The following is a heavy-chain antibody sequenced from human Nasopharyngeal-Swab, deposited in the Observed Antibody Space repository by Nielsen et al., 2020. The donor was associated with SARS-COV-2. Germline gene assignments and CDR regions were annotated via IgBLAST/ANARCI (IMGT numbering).Heavy chain of an antibody. J-gene: IGHJ4*02. CDR1: GGSITSGGFY. CDR3: ARGWAGHYFDY. V-gene: IGHV4-31*03. Sequence: SETLSLTCTVSGGSITSGGFYWTWIRQHPGKGLEWIGYIYYSGNTYYNPSLESRITISVDTSKNQFSLKLNSVTAADMAVYYCARGWAGHYFDYWGRGTLVTVSS. D-gene: IGHD3-10*01. CDR2: IYYSGNT.